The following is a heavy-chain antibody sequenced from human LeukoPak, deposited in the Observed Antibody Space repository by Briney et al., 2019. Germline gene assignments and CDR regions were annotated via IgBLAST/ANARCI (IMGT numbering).Heavy chain of an antibody. D-gene: IGHD5-12*01. V-gene: IGHV1-69*13. J-gene: IGHJ6*03. CDR3: ARAPNSANSGSYYYYYMDV. CDR2: IIPIFGTA. CDR1: GGTFSSYA. Sequence: SVKVSCKASGGTFSSYAISWVRQAPGQGLEGMGGIIPIFGTANYAQKFRGRVTITADESTSTAYMELSSLRSEDTAVYYCARAPNSANSGSYYYYYMDVWGKGTTVTISS.